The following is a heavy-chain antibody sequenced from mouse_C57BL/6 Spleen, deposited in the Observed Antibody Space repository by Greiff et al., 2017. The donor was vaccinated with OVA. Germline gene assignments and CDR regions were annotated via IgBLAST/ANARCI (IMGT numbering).Heavy chain of an antibody. CDR2: ISNLAYSI. D-gene: IGHD1-1*01. CDR3: ARHSTTVVATEAMDY. J-gene: IGHJ4*01. Sequence: EVQLVESGGGLVQPGGSLKLSCAASGFTFSDYGMAWVRQAPRKGPEWVAFISNLAYSIYYADTVTGRFTISRENAKNTLYLEMSSLRSEDTAMYYCARHSTTVVATEAMDYWGQGTSVTVSS. CDR1: GFTFSDYG. V-gene: IGHV5-15*01.